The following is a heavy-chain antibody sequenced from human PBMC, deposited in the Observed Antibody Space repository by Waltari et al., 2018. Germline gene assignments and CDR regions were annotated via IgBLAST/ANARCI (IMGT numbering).Heavy chain of an antibody. CDR3: ARVLDIVVVPAAITNENWFDP. CDR1: GGTFSSYA. J-gene: IGHJ5*02. Sequence: QVQLVQSGAEVKKPGSSVKVSCKASGGTFSSYAISWVRQAPGQGLEWMGGIIPIFGTANYAQKFQGRVTITADESTSTAYMELSSLRSEDTAEYYCARVLDIVVVPAAITNENWFDPWGQGTLVTVSS. D-gene: IGHD2-2*01. CDR2: IIPIFGTA. V-gene: IGHV1-69*01.